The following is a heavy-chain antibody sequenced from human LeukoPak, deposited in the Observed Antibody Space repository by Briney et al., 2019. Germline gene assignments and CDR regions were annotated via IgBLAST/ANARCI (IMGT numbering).Heavy chain of an antibody. CDR2: IYYSGST. D-gene: IGHD2-15*01. V-gene: IGHV4-38-2*02. CDR1: GYSISSGYY. Sequence: SETLSLTCTVSGYSISSGYYWGWIRQPPGKGLEWIGYIYYSGSTNYNPSLKSRVTISVDTSKNQFSLKLSSVTAADTAVYYCARLVAANWFDPWGQGTLVTVSS. J-gene: IGHJ5*02. CDR3: ARLVAANWFDP.